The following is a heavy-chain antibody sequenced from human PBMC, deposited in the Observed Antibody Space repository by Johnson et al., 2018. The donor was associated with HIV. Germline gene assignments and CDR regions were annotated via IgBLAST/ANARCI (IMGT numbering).Heavy chain of an antibody. CDR2: ISGSGGST. D-gene: IGHD3-22*01. Sequence: VQLVESGGGVVRPGGSLRLSCAASGFTFDDYGMSWVRQAPGKGLEWVSGISGSGGSTYYADSVKGRFTISRDNSKNTLYLQMNSLRAEDTAVYYCARDRAHYYDSSGYYESGVFDMWGQGTMVTVSS. J-gene: IGHJ3*02. CDR3: ARDRAHYYDSSGYYESGVFDM. V-gene: IGHV3-23*04. CDR1: GFTFDDYG.